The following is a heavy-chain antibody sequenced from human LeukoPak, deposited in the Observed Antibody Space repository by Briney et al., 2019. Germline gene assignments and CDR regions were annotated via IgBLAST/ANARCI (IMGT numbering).Heavy chain of an antibody. CDR2: IIAVFGTA. Sequence: SVKVSCKASGGTFISHAISWVRQAPGQGLEWMGGIIAVFGTANYAQKFQDRVIITADESTSTAYLELSSLRSEDTAVYYCARVPGDAYSRMVRGVTHDYWGQGTLVTVSS. D-gene: IGHD3-10*01. J-gene: IGHJ4*02. V-gene: IGHV1-69*13. CDR3: ARVPGDAYSRMVRGVTHDY. CDR1: GGTFISHA.